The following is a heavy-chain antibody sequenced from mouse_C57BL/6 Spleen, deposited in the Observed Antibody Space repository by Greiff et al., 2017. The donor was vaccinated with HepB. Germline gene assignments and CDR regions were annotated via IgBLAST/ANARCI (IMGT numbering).Heavy chain of an antibody. CDR1: GYTFTSYW. J-gene: IGHJ2*01. Sequence: VQLQQPGAELVKPGASVKLSCKASGYTFTSYWMHWVKQRPGQGLEWIGMIHPNSGSTNYNEKFKSKATLTVDKSSSTAYMQLSSLTSEDSAVYYCARRTFLDGKDYFDYWGQGTTLTVSS. CDR2: IHPNSGST. V-gene: IGHV1-64*01. D-gene: IGHD1-1*01. CDR3: ARRTFLDGKDYFDY.